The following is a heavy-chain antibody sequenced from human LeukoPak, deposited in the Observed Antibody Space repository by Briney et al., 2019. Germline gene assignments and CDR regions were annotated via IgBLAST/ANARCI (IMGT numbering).Heavy chain of an antibody. Sequence: SETLSLTCTVSGGSISSYYWSWIRQPPGKGLDWIGYVYYSESTNHNPSLKSRVTISVDTSKNQFSLKLSSVTAADTAVYYCAGGYDTIFGVVITDDAFDIWGQGTMVTVSS. CDR3: AGGYDTIFGVVITDDAFDI. CDR1: GGSISSYY. V-gene: IGHV4-59*01. CDR2: VYYSEST. D-gene: IGHD3-3*01. J-gene: IGHJ3*02.